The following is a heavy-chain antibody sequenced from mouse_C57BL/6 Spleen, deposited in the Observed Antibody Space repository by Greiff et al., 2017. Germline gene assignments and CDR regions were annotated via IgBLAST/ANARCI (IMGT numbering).Heavy chain of an antibody. V-gene: IGHV3-6*01. D-gene: IGHD2-10*02. CDR3: EGYGNYVSYWYFDV. CDR1: GYSITSGYY. CDR2: ISYDGSN. J-gene: IGHJ1*03. Sequence: EVKLQQSGPGLVKPSQSLSLTCSVTGYSITSGYYWNWIRQFPGNKLEWMGYISYDGSNNYNPSLKNRISITRDTSKNQFFLKLNSVTTEDTATYYCEGYGNYVSYWYFDVWGTGTTVTVSS.